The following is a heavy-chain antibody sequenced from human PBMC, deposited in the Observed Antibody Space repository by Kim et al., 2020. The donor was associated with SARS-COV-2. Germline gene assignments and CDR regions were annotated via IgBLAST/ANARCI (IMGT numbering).Heavy chain of an antibody. V-gene: IGHV5-51*01. D-gene: IGHD1-26*01. CDR3: VRGGSYRNWFDP. Sequence: DSPTFQGQVTISADKSISTAYLQWSSLKASDTAMYYCVRGGSYRNWFDPWGQGTLVTVSS. J-gene: IGHJ5*02.